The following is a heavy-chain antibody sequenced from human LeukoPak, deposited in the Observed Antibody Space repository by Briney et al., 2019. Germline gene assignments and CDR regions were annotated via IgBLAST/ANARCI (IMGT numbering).Heavy chain of an antibody. CDR3: AGDLSIYFGSGNFGF. CDR2: ISWNSGNI. J-gene: IGHJ4*02. V-gene: IGHV3-9*01. CDR1: GYTFQNYA. D-gene: IGHD3-10*01. Sequence: SLRLSCAASGYTFQNYAMHWGRQVPGKGLEWVSGISWNSGNIGYAHSVEGRFTLSRDNAKNSLYLQMTSLRAEDTAVYYCAGDLSIYFGSGNFGFWGQGTLVTVSS.